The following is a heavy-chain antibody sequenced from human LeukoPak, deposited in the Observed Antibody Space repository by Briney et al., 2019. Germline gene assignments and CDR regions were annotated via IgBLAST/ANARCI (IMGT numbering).Heavy chain of an antibody. V-gene: IGHV3-7*03. CDR1: GFSFSSYW. Sequence: GGSLRLSCAASGFSFSSYWMSWVRQAPGKGLEWVANINQGGSEKYYVDSVKGRFTISRDNAENSLYLQMNSLRAEDTALYYCAKGGIVVVQYGMDVWGQGTTVTVSS. J-gene: IGHJ6*02. D-gene: IGHD2-2*01. CDR2: INQGGSEK. CDR3: AKGGIVVVQYGMDV.